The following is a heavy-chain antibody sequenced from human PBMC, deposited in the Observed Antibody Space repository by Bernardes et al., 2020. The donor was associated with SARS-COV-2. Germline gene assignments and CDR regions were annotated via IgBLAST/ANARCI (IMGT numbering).Heavy chain of an antibody. CDR1: GFTFSKNA. J-gene: IGHJ6*02. D-gene: IGHD6-6*01. V-gene: IGHV3-23*01. CDR3: SKNAKYSSSSMEV. CDR2: ISAIGGST. Sequence: GWSLRLSCVASGFTFSKNAMTWVRQVPGKGLEWVSAISAIGGSTYYAESVKGRFTISRDNSRNTLYLEMNSLRAEDTAVYYCSKNAKYSSSSMEVWGQGTTVTVS.